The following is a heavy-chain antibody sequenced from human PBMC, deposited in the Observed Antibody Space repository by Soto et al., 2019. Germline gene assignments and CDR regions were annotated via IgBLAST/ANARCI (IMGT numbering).Heavy chain of an antibody. J-gene: IGHJ6*02. D-gene: IGHD2-2*01. Sequence: EVQLVESGGGLVKPGGSLRLSCAASGFTFSNAWMNWVRQAPGKGLEWVGRIKSKTDGGTTDYAAPVKGRFTISRDDSKNTLYLQMNSLKTEDTAVYYCTTDPHTRPIVVVPAANVGDYYYGMDVWGQGTTVTVSS. V-gene: IGHV3-15*07. CDR1: GFTFSNAW. CDR3: TTDPHTRPIVVVPAANVGDYYYGMDV. CDR2: IKSKTDGGTT.